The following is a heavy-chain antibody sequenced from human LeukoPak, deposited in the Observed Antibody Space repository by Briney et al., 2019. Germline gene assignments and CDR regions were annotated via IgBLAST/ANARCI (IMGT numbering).Heavy chain of an antibody. CDR1: GFTFSNYW. Sequence: PGGSLRLSCAASGFTFSNYWMSWVRQAPGKGLEWVANIKHDGGDKHYVDSVKGRFTIARDSAKNSLNLQMNSLRAEDTAVYYCARGGNYDILTGYIFDYWGQGTLVTASS. J-gene: IGHJ4*02. CDR2: IKHDGGDK. CDR3: ARGGNYDILTGYIFDY. D-gene: IGHD3-9*01. V-gene: IGHV3-7*03.